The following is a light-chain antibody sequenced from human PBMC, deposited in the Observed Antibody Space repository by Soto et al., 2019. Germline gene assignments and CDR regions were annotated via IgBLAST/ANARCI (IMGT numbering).Light chain of an antibody. J-gene: IGKJ4*01. CDR2: AAS. CDR3: QQYGTSLT. Sequence: IVLTQSPGALSLSPGEGATLSCRASQSIKNNFLAWYHQRPGQAPRLLIHAASIRASGISDRFSGTASGTDFSLTISRLEPDDFGVYYCQQYGTSLTFGGGTRVE. V-gene: IGKV3-20*01. CDR1: QSIKNNF.